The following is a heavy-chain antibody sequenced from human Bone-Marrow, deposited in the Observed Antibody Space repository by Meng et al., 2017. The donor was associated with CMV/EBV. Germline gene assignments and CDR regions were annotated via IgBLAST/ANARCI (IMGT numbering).Heavy chain of an antibody. CDR3: ARDAIAAHSWWFDP. CDR2: IIPILGIA. Sequence: SVKVSCKASGGTFSSYAISWVRQAPGQGLEWMGGIIPILGIANYAQKFQGRVTMTRDTSTSTVYMELSSLRSEDTAVYYCARDAIAAHSWWFDPWGQGTLVTVSS. V-gene: IGHV1-69*10. CDR1: GGTFSSYA. D-gene: IGHD6-6*01. J-gene: IGHJ5*02.